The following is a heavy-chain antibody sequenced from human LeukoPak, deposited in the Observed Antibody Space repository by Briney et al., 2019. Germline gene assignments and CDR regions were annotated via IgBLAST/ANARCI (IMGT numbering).Heavy chain of an antibody. CDR3: ARDTAMVGFDY. V-gene: IGHV4-30-4*01. J-gene: IGHJ4*02. D-gene: IGHD5-18*01. Sequence: PSQTLSLTCTVSGGSISSGDYYWSWIRQPPGKGLEWIWYIYYSGSTYYNPSLKSRVTISVDTSKNQFSLKLSSVTAADTAVYYCARDTAMVGFDYWGQGTLVTVSS. CDR2: IYYSGST. CDR1: GGSISSGDYY.